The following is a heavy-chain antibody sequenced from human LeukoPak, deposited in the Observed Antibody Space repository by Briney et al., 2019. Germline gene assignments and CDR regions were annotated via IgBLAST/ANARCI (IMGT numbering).Heavy chain of an antibody. V-gene: IGHV4-59*11. CDR2: IHSSGST. J-gene: IGHJ4*02. D-gene: IGHD3-9*01. Sequence: SETLSLTCTVSGGSLSGHFWSWFRRPPGKGLENIGYIHSSGSTNYNPSYKSRVTVSLEMSKNQFSLSLSSVTAADTAVYYCARANGHQYYDILTGYGISDYWGQGTLVTVSS. CDR1: GGSLSGHF. CDR3: ARANGHQYYDILTGYGISDY.